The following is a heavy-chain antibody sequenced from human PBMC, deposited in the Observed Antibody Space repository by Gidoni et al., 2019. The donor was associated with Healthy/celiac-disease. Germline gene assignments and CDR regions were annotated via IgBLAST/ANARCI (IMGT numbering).Heavy chain of an antibody. CDR3: AKGEGVEYGMDV. V-gene: IGHV3-43*01. CDR2: ISWDGGST. J-gene: IGHJ6*02. D-gene: IGHD2-8*01. Sequence: EVQLVESGGVVVQPGGSLRLSCAASGFTFDDYTMPGVRQAPGKVLEWVSLISWDGGSTYYADSVKGRFTISRDNSKNSLYLQMNSLRTEDTALYYCAKGEGVEYGMDVWGQGTTVTVSS. CDR1: GFTFDDYT.